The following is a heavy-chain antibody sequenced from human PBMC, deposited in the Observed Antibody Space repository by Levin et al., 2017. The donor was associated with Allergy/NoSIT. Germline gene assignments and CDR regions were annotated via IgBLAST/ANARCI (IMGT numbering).Heavy chain of an antibody. V-gene: IGHV3-15*01. CDR3: TAQEVYYYGSDPPDY. J-gene: IGHJ4*02. CDR2: IKSKTDGGTT. Sequence: GGSLRLSCAASGFTFSNAWMSWVRQAPGKGLEWVGRIKSKTDGGTTDYAAPVKGRFTISRDDSKNTLYLQMNSLKTEDTAVYYCTAQEVYYYGSDPPDYWGQGTLVTVSS. CDR1: GFTFSNAW. D-gene: IGHD3-10*01.